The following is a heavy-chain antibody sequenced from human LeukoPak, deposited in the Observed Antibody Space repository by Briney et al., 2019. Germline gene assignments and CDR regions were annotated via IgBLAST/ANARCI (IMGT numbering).Heavy chain of an antibody. CDR3: AKASSSWYSEIDY. J-gene: IGHJ4*02. CDR2: ISGSGGST. V-gene: IGHV3-23*01. Sequence: GGSLRLSCAASEFTFNTYAMAWVRQAPGKGLEWVSSISGSGGSTNYADSVKGRFFISRDKSGNTLFLQMSSLRAEDTAVYYCAKASSSWYSEIDYWGQGTQVTVSS. CDR1: EFTFNTYA. D-gene: IGHD6-13*01.